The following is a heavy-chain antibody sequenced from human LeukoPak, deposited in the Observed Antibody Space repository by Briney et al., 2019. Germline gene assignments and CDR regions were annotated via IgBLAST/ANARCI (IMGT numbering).Heavy chain of an antibody. Sequence: GRSLRLSCAASGFTFSSYWMHWVRHAPGKGLVWVSCINSEGRSTSYADSAKGRFTISRDNAKNTLYLQMNSLRAEDTAVYYCVRDVWGDRDSYFDYWGQGTLVTVSS. CDR2: INSEGRST. CDR1: GFTFSSYW. V-gene: IGHV3-74*01. J-gene: IGHJ4*02. CDR3: VRDVWGDRDSYFDY. D-gene: IGHD2-21*01.